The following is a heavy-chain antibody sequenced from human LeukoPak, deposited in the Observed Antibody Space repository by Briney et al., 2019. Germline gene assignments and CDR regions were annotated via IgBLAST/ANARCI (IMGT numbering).Heavy chain of an antibody. J-gene: IGHJ4*02. D-gene: IGHD4-17*01. CDR2: IIPIFGAA. V-gene: IGHV1-69*06. CDR1: GGTFTSYA. Sequence: ASVKVSCKASGGTFTSYAISWVRRAPGQGLEWMGGIIPIFGAANYAQKFQGRVTITADKSTSTSYMELSSLRSEDTAVYYCARLMTTVTTVDYWGQGTLVTVSS. CDR3: ARLMTTVTTVDY.